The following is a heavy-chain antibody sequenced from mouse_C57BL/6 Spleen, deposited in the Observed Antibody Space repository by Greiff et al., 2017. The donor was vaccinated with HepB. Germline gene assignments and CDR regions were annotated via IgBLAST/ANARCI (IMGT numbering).Heavy chain of an antibody. CDR1: GYTFTSYW. D-gene: IGHD3-1*01. Sequence: VKLVESGAELAKPGASVKLSCKASGYTFTSYWMHWVKQRPGQGLEWIGYINPSSGYTKYNQKFKDKATLTADKYSSTAYMQLSSLTYEDSAVYYCARSGGKDYWGQGTTLTVSS. CDR2: INPSSGYT. V-gene: IGHV1-7*01. J-gene: IGHJ2*01. CDR3: ARSGGKDY.